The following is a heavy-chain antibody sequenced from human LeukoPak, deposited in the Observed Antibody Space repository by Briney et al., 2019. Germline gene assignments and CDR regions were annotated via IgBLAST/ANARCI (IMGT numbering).Heavy chain of an antibody. J-gene: IGHJ6*02. CDR1: GVSVSSTTYY. CDR3: ARGAVIAAADEYYYGMDV. V-gene: IGHV4-61*01. CDR2: IYYSGST. D-gene: IGHD6-13*01. Sequence: SETLSLTCTVSGVSVSSTTYYWSWIRQPPGRGLEWIGYIYYSGSTNYNPSLKSRVTISVDTSKNQFSLKLSSVTAADTAVYYCARGAVIAAADEYYYGMDVWGQGTTVTVSS.